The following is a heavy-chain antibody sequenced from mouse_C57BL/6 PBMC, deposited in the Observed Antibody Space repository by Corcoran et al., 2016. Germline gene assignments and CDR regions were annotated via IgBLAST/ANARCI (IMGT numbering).Heavy chain of an antibody. CDR1: GYTFTDYY. V-gene: IGHV1-26*01. CDR2: INPNNGGT. Sequence: EVQLQQSGPELVKPGASVKISCKASGYTFTDYYMNWVKQSHGKSLEWIGDINPNNGGTSYNQKFKGKATLTVDKSSSTAYMELRSLTSEDSAVYYCARTMGYGSSYKAWFAYWGQGTLVTVSA. D-gene: IGHD1-1*01. CDR3: ARTMGYGSSYKAWFAY. J-gene: IGHJ3*01.